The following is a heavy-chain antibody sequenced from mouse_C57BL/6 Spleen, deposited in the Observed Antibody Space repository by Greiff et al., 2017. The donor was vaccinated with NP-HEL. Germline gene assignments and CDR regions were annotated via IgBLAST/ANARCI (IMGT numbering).Heavy chain of an antibody. CDR2: INPSNGGT. J-gene: IGHJ2*01. Sequence: QVQLQQSGTELVKPGASVKLSCKASGYTFTSYWMHWVKQRPGQGLEWIGNINPSNGGTNYNEKFKSKATLTVDKSSSTAYMQLSSLTSEDSAVYYCAREHYGSSTPPVDYWGQGTTLTVSS. D-gene: IGHD1-1*01. V-gene: IGHV1-53*01. CDR3: AREHYGSSTPPVDY. CDR1: GYTFTSYW.